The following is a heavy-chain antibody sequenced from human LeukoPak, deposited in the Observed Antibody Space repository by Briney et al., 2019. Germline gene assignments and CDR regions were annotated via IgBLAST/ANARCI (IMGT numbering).Heavy chain of an antibody. D-gene: IGHD1-26*01. V-gene: IGHV3-53*01. Sequence: GGSLRLSCVTSGFIFSSYEMNWVRQAPGKGLEWVSVIYSGGSTYYADSVKGRFTISRDNSKNTLYLQMNSLRAEDTAVYYCARGNSGSHYVEYYYGMDVWGQGTTATVSS. CDR1: GFIFSSYE. CDR3: ARGNSGSHYVEYYYGMDV. J-gene: IGHJ6*02. CDR2: IYSGGST.